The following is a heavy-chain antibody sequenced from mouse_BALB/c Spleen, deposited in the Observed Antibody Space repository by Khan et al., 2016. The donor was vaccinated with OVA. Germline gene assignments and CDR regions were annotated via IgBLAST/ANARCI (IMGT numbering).Heavy chain of an antibody. CDR3: TRGGAYYRSDGWFAY. Sequence: QVQLKQSGAELARPGASVKMSCKASGYTFTSYTMHWVKQRPGQGLEWIGYINPSSSYPNYNQKFKDKATLTADKSSSTAYMQLSSLTSEDSAVYYCTRGGAYYRSDGWFAYWGQGTLVTVSA. CDR2: INPSSSYP. CDR1: GYTFTSYT. V-gene: IGHV1-4*01. D-gene: IGHD2-14*01. J-gene: IGHJ3*01.